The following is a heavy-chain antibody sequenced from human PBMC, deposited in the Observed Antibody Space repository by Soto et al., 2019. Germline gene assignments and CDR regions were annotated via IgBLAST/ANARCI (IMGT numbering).Heavy chain of an antibody. V-gene: IGHV4-34*01. CDR2: INHLGTT. D-gene: IGHD1-26*01. Sequence: QVQLQQWGAGLLKPSETLSLTCAVYGGPFSGYYWSWIRPSPGKGLEWIGEINHLGTTNYNPSLKSRVTISVDTSNKQFSLKLSSVTSADTAVYYCATRGGGSYPFYFDYWGHGTLVTVSS. CDR1: GGPFSGYY. CDR3: ATRGGGSYPFYFDY. J-gene: IGHJ4*01.